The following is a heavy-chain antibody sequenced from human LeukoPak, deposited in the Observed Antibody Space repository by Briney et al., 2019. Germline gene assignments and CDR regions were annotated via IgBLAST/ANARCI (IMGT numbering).Heavy chain of an antibody. CDR3: AREPSGNFGQLVSSAEYFQH. V-gene: IGHV4-39*07. Sequence: SETLSLTCTVSGGSISSSSYYWGWIRQPPGKGLEWIGSIYYSGSTYYNPSLKSRVTISVDTSKNQFSLKLSSVTAADTAVYYCAREPSGNFGQLVSSAEYFQHWGQGTRVTVSS. CDR1: GGSISSSSYY. D-gene: IGHD5/OR15-5a*01. CDR2: IYYSGST. J-gene: IGHJ1*01.